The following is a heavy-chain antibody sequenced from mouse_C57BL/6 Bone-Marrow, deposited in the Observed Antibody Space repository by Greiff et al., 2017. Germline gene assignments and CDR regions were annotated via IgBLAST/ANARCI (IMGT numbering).Heavy chain of an antibody. CDR2: IDPENGDT. J-gene: IGHJ2*01. CDR3: TVTTVVATRGY. CDR1: GFNIKDDY. Sequence: VQLQQSGAELVRPGASVKLSCTASGFNIKDDYMHWVKQRPEQGLEWIGWIDPENGDTEYASKFQGKATITADTSSNTAYLQISSLTSEDTAVYYCTVTTVVATRGYWGQGTTLTVSS. D-gene: IGHD1-1*01. V-gene: IGHV14-4*01.